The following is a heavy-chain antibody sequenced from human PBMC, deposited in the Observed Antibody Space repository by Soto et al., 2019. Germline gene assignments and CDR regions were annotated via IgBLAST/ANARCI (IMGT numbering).Heavy chain of an antibody. Sequence: ASVKVSCKASGYTFTTHGISWVRQAPGQGLEWMGWISTANGNTKYAQKFLGRVTMTTDTSTSTAYMELRTLRSDDTAVFYCVRDTTFNSFLDWGQGTQVTVSS. V-gene: IGHV1-18*01. CDR3: VRDTTFNSFLD. CDR2: ISTANGNT. CDR1: GYTFTTHG. J-gene: IGHJ4*02. D-gene: IGHD1-1*01.